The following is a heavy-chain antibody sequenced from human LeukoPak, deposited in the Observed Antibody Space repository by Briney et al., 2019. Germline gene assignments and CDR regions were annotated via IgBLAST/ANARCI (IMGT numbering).Heavy chain of an antibody. D-gene: IGHD3-10*01. CDR2: IYNNGRT. CDR1: GGSISSGDYC. V-gene: IGHV4-30-4*01. CDR3: NYYGSGSYYRGILDAFDI. Sequence: SETLSLTCTVSGGSISSGDYCWSWIRQPPGKGLEWIGYIYNNGRTYYNPSLKSRVTISVDTSKNQFSLKLSSVTAADTAVYYCNYYGSGSYYRGILDAFDIWGQGTMVTVSS. J-gene: IGHJ3*02.